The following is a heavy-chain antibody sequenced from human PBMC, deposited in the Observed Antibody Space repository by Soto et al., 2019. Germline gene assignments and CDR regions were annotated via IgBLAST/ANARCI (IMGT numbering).Heavy chain of an antibody. D-gene: IGHD6-13*01. V-gene: IGHV4-59*01. J-gene: IGHJ4*02. CDR1: GGSISSYY. CDR3: ARLAYSSSYYFDY. Sequence: SETLSLTCTVSGGSISSYYWSWIRQPPGKGLEWIGYIYYSGSTNYNPSLKRRVTISVDTSKNQFSLKLSSVTAADTAVYYCARLAYSSSYYFDYWGKGTLVTVS. CDR2: IYYSGST.